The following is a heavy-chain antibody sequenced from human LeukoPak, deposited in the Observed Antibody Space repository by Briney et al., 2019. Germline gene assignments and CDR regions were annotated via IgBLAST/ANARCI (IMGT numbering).Heavy chain of an antibody. D-gene: IGHD5-18*01. J-gene: IGHJ4*02. Sequence: PSETLSLTCTVSGGSISSYYWSWIRQPPGKGLEWIGYIYYSGSTNYNPSLKSRVTISVDTSKNQFSLKLSSVTAADTAVYYCARFHTAMAPGFDYWGQGTLVTVPS. CDR2: IYYSGST. CDR3: ARFHTAMAPGFDY. CDR1: GGSISSYY. V-gene: IGHV4-59*01.